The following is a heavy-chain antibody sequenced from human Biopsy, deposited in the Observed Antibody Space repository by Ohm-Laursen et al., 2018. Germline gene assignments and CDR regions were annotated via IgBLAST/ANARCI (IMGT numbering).Heavy chain of an antibody. CDR2: INIDGSTT. D-gene: IGHD6-19*01. CDR1: GFSFSSYW. CDR3: AREQPALSGGGSWFDS. V-gene: IGHV3-74*01. J-gene: IGHJ5*01. Sequence: GSLRLSCAASGFSFSSYWMHWVRQGPGKGLVWVSRINIDGSTTRYADSVKGRFTISRDNPKNSLYLQMNSLRADDSAVYFCAREQPALSGGGSWFDSWGQGTLVIVSS.